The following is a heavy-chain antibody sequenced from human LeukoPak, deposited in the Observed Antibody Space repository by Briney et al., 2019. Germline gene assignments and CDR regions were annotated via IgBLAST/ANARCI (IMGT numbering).Heavy chain of an antibody. Sequence: SETLSLTCTVSGGSISSYYWSWIRQPPGKGLEWIGYIHYSGSTNYNPSLKSRVTISVDTSKNQFSLKLSSVTAADTAVYYCARDAAKIFDYWGQGTLVTVSS. D-gene: IGHD6-25*01. CDR2: IHYSGST. CDR1: GGSISSYY. V-gene: IGHV4-59*01. CDR3: ARDAAKIFDY. J-gene: IGHJ4*02.